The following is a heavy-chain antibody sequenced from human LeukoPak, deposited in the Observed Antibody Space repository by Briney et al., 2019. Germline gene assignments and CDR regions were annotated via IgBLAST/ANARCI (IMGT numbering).Heavy chain of an antibody. CDR1: GYSISSGYY. CDR2: IYHSGST. CDR3: AGNVGIDY. V-gene: IGHV4-38-2*02. D-gene: IGHD3-10*01. Sequence: SETLSLTCTVSGYSISSGYYWGWIRQPPGKGLEWIGSIYHSGSTYYNLSLKSRVTISVDTSKNQFSLKLSSVTAADTAVYYCAGNVGIDYWGQGTLVTVSS. J-gene: IGHJ4*02.